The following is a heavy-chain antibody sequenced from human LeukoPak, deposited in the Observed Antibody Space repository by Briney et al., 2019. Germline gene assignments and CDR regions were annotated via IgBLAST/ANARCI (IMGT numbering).Heavy chain of an antibody. J-gene: IGHJ4*02. CDR3: ARDSREVRGLYYFDY. V-gene: IGHV4-34*01. D-gene: IGHD3-10*01. CDR2: INHSGST. CDR1: GGSFSGYY. Sequence: SETLSLTCAVYGGSFSGYYWSWIRQPPGKGLEWIGEINHSGSTNYNPSLKSRVTISVDTSKNQFSLKLSSVTAADTAVYYCARDSREVRGLYYFDYWGQGTLVTVSS.